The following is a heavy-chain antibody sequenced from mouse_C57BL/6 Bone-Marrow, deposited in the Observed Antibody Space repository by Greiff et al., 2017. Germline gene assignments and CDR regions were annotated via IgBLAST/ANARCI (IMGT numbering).Heavy chain of an antibody. Sequence: VQLQQPGAELVKPGASVKLSCKASGYTFTSYWMHWVKQRPGQGLEWIGMIHPNSGSTNYNEKFKSKATLTVDKSSSTAYMQLSSLTSEDSAVYYCARNGSRYYAMGYWGQGTSVTVSS. CDR2: IHPNSGST. CDR3: ARNGSRYYAMGY. J-gene: IGHJ4*01. V-gene: IGHV1-64*01. D-gene: IGHD1-1*01. CDR1: GYTFTSYW.